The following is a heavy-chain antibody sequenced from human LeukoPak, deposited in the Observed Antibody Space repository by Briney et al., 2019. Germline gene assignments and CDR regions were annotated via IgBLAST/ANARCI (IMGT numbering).Heavy chain of an antibody. J-gene: IGHJ5*02. D-gene: IGHD2-2*01. CDR3: ARGSCSGTSCYGWFDP. Sequence: ASVKVSCKASGYTFTSYGISWVRQAPGQGLEWMGWISAYNGNTNYAQKLQGRVTMTTDTSTSTAYMELRSLRSDDTAVYYCARGSCSGTSCYGWFDPWGQGTLVTVSS. V-gene: IGHV1-18*01. CDR1: GYTFTSYG. CDR2: ISAYNGNT.